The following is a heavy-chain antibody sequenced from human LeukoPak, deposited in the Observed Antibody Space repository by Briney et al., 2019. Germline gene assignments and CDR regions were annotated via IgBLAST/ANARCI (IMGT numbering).Heavy chain of an antibody. CDR3: ARGGDGYNRRFDY. D-gene: IGHD5-24*01. CDR1: GYTFTGYY. J-gene: IGHJ4*02. V-gene: IGHV1-2*02. Sequence: ASVKVSCKASGYTFTGYYMHWVRQAPGQGLEWMGWINPNNGDTIYAQNFQARVTMTRDTSISTAYMELSRLRSDDTAVYYCARGGDGYNRRFDYWGQGTLVTVSS. CDR2: INPNNGDT.